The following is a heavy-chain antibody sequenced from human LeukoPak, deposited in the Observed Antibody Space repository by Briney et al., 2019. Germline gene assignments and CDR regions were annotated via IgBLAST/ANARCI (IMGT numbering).Heavy chain of an antibody. J-gene: IGHJ5*02. CDR2: INTDGSST. Sequence: GGSLRLSCAASGFTFSSYWMHWVRQAPGKGLVWVSRINTDGSSTTYADSVKGRFAISRDNAKNTLYLQMNSLRAEDTAVYYCARGVNGDSRFDPWGQGTLVTVSS. V-gene: IGHV3-74*01. D-gene: IGHD4-17*01. CDR1: GFTFSSYW. CDR3: ARGVNGDSRFDP.